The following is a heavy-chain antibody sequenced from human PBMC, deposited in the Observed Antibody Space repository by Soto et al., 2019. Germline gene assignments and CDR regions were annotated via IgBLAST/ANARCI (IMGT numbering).Heavy chain of an antibody. CDR1: GFTFSSYW. CDR3: ARKRHDYGDYYFDY. CDR2: IKQDGSEK. Sequence: PGGSLRLSCAASGFTFSSYWMSWVRQAPGKGLEWVANIKQDGSEKYYVDSVKGRFTISRDNAKNSLYLQMNSLRAEDTAVYYCARKRHDYGDYYFDYWGQGTLVTVSS. J-gene: IGHJ4*02. V-gene: IGHV3-7*01. D-gene: IGHD4-17*01.